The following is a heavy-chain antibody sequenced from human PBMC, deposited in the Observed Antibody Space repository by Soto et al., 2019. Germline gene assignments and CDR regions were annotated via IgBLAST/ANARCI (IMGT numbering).Heavy chain of an antibody. V-gene: IGHV3-30-3*01. Sequence: QVQLVESGGGVVQPGRSLRLSCAASGFTFSSYAMHWVRQAPGKGLEWVAFISYDVSNKYYADSVKGRFTISRDNSKNTRYLQMNSLGAEDTAVYYFARDLGSSWYVKWFDPWGQGTLVTVSS. J-gene: IGHJ5*02. CDR1: GFTFSSYA. CDR2: ISYDVSNK. D-gene: IGHD6-13*01. CDR3: ARDLGSSWYVKWFDP.